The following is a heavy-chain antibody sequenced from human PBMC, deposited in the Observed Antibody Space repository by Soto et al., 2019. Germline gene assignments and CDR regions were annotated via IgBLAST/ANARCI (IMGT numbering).Heavy chain of an antibody. D-gene: IGHD6-19*01. J-gene: IGHJ4*02. Sequence: QMQLQESGPGLVKPSETLSLICTVSSGSITNEQRWSWVRQPPGKGLEWIGEIHHSGSTNENPSLRSRVTMSVDKSKNQFSLKLNSVTAADTAVYFCARSFGWYAIDHWGQGTLVIVSS. V-gene: IGHV4-4*02. CDR3: ARSFGWYAIDH. CDR1: SGSITNEQR. CDR2: IHHSGST.